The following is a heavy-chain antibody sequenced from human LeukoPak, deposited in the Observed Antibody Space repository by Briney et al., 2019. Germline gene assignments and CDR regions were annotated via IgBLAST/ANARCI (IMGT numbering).Heavy chain of an antibody. CDR2: IYHSGST. Sequence: SETLSLTCAVSGYSISSGYYWGWIRQPPGKGLEWIGSIYHSGSTYYNPSLKSRVTISVDTSKNQFSLKLSSVTAADTAVYYCARGDVDIVATIFDYWGQRTLGTVSS. J-gene: IGHJ4*02. V-gene: IGHV4-38-2*01. CDR3: ARGDVDIVATIFDY. D-gene: IGHD5-12*01. CDR1: GYSISSGYY.